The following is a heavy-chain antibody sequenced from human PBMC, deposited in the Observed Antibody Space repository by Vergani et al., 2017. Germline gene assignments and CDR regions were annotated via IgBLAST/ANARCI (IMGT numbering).Heavy chain of an antibody. V-gene: IGHV4-31*11. CDR1: GGSISSGDHC. Sequence: QVQLQESGPGVVKPSQTLSLTCAVSGGSISSGDHCWTWIRQRPGKGLEWIGYSFYSGTTDDNPSLRSRLTISVDTSQNQFSLKLRSVTAADTAVYYCARVDTQVPATSHFYYMDVWGKGTTVVVSS. D-gene: IGHD6-25*01. CDR2: SFYSGTT. CDR3: ARVDTQVPATSHFYYMDV. J-gene: IGHJ6*03.